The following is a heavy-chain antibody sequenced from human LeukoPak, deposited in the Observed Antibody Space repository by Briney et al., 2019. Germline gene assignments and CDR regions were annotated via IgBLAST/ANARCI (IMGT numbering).Heavy chain of an antibody. Sequence: ASVRVSCKASGYTFTVYYMHWVRQAPGQGLERMGWINPNSGGTNYAQKFQGRVTMTRDTSISTAYMELSRLRSDDTAVYYCGYGSGSSVGMDVWGQGTTVTVSS. CDR2: INPNSGGT. CDR3: GYGSGSSVGMDV. V-gene: IGHV1-2*02. D-gene: IGHD3-10*01. J-gene: IGHJ6*02. CDR1: GYTFTVYY.